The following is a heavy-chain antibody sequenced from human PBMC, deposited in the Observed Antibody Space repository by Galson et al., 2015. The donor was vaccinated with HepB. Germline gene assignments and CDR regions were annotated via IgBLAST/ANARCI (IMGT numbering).Heavy chain of an antibody. CDR2: VSADNGDT. D-gene: IGHD1-14*01. CDR3: ARTGGGWAGFSLPEGDC. CDR1: GYSFTTYI. Sequence: SVKVSCKATGYSFTTYIMKWVRQAPGQRLQWMGWVSADNGDTKYSQKFQDRVTISGDTSTSTAYMELSGLPSDDTAVYYCARTGGGWAGFSLPEGDCRGQGSLVTVSS. V-gene: IGHV1-3*01. J-gene: IGHJ4*02.